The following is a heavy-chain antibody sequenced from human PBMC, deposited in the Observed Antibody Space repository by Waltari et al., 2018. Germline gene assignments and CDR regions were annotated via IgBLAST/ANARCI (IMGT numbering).Heavy chain of an antibody. Sequence: EVQLVESGGGLVQPGRSLRLSCAASGFKFDDYAMQWVRQAPGKGLGWVSGITWNTYSIAYADSVKGRFTISRDNAKNSLYLQMNSLRVEDTALYFCARDKGVWEGDTQYFGMDVWGQGTTVTVSS. V-gene: IGHV3-9*01. CDR3: ARDKGVWEGDTQYFGMDV. D-gene: IGHD1-26*01. CDR1: GFKFDDYA. J-gene: IGHJ6*02. CDR2: ITWNTYSI.